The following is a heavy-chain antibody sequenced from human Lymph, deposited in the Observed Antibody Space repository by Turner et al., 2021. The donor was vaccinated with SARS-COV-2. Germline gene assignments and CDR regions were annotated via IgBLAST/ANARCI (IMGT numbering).Heavy chain of an antibody. D-gene: IGHD2-2*01. CDR2: KSYDGSNK. V-gene: IGHV3-30*03. CDR3: ARGVPEFDS. Sequence: QVQLVESGGGVVQPGRSLRLSCAASGFTFSSYVMHWVRQAPGKGLGWVAVKSYDGSNKYYADSVKGRFTISRDYSKNTLYLQMNSRRAEDTAIYYCARGVPEFDSWGQGTLVTVSS. J-gene: IGHJ5*01. CDR1: GFTFSSYV.